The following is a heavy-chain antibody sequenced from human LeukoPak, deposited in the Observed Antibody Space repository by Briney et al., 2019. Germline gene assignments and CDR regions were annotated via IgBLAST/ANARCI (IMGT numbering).Heavy chain of an antibody. CDR1: GDSISSGDYY. J-gene: IGHJ5*02. Sequence: SETLSLTCTVSGDSISSGDYYWSWIRQPAGKGLEWIGRISSSGSTNYNPSLKSRVTISVDTSKNQFSLKLSSVTAADTAVYYCARSPGEGSSGWYPSWFDPWGQGTLVTVSS. CDR3: ARSPGEGSSGWYPSWFDP. D-gene: IGHD6-19*01. CDR2: ISSSGST. V-gene: IGHV4-61*02.